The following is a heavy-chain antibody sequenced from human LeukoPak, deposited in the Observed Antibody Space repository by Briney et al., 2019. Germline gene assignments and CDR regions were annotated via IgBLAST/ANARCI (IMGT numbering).Heavy chain of an antibody. D-gene: IGHD3-22*01. V-gene: IGHV3-23*01. CDR3: AKDHESDGYPCLDH. Sequence: GGSLRLSCAASGFTFSSYSMSWVRQAPGKGLEWVSTISASGPYYADAGRGRFTISRDNSRNTLSLQMDSLRAEDTAVYYCAKDHESDGYPCLDHWGLGTLVTVSS. J-gene: IGHJ4*02. CDR1: GFTFSSYS. CDR2: ISASGP.